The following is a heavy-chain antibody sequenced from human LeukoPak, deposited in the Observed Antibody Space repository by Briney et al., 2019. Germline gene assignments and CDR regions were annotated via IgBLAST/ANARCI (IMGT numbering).Heavy chain of an antibody. Sequence: ASVKVSCKASGYTFTSNVISWVRQAPGQGLEWMGWISAYNGNTNYAQKLQGRVTMTTDTSTSTAYMELRSLRSDDTAVYYCARVWELGIYCSSTSCQTYYFDYWGQGTLVTVSS. CDR1: GYTFTSNV. CDR3: ARVWELGIYCSSTSCQTYYFDY. J-gene: IGHJ4*02. D-gene: IGHD2-2*01. CDR2: ISAYNGNT. V-gene: IGHV1-18*01.